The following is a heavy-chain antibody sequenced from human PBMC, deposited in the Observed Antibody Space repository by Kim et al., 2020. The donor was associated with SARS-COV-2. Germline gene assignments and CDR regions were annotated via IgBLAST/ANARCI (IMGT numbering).Heavy chain of an antibody. J-gene: IGHJ4*02. Sequence: AQTFQGRVTMTRDTSTSTVYMELSSLRSEDTAVDYCAREKRWLQLQHFDYWGQGTLVTVSS. CDR3: AREKRWLQLQHFDY. V-gene: IGHV1-46*01. D-gene: IGHD5-12*01.